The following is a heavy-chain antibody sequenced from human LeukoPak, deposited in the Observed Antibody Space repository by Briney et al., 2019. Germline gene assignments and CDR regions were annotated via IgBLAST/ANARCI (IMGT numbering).Heavy chain of an antibody. J-gene: IGHJ4*02. CDR1: GYTFTIYY. CDR3: ARGWFGELSILGY. D-gene: IGHD3-10*01. V-gene: IGHV1-46*01. Sequence: ASVNVSCTASGYTFTIYYMHWVRQAPGQGLEWMGIINPSGGSTSYAQKFQGRVTMTRDTSTSTVYMELSSLRSEDTAVYYCARGWFGELSILGYWGQGTLVTVSS. CDR2: INPSGGST.